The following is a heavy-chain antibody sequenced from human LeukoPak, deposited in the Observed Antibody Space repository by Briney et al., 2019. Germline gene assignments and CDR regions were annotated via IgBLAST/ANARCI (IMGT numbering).Heavy chain of an antibody. V-gene: IGHV1-18*01. CDR2: ISGYNGNT. CDR3: ARGRYYDSSGYDDAFDV. D-gene: IGHD3-22*01. J-gene: IGHJ3*01. Sequence: ASVKVSCKASGYSFTSYGISWVRQAPGQGLEWLGWISGYNGNTNYVQKLQGRVTMTADTSTTTAYMELRSLTSDDTAVYYCARGRYYDSSGYDDAFDVWGQGTLVTVSS. CDR1: GYSFTSYG.